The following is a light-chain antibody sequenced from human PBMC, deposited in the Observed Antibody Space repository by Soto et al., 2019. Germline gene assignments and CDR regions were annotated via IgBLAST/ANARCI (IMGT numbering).Light chain of an antibody. Sequence: VLTQPPSVSGAPGQRVTISCTGNNSNIGAGYDIHWYQQLPGTAPKLLIYGHRNRPSGVPDRLSGSKSGTSASLAISGLQAEDEADYFCQSYDSSLSGSYVFGTGTKVTV. CDR3: QSYDSSLSGSYV. V-gene: IGLV1-40*01. J-gene: IGLJ1*01. CDR2: GHR. CDR1: NSNIGAGYD.